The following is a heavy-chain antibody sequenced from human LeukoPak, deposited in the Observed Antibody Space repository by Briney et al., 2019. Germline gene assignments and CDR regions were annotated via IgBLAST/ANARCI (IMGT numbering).Heavy chain of an antibody. Sequence: GGSLRLSCAASGFTFSSYGMHWVRQAPGKGLEWVAIMWYDGSNKYYTDSVKGRFTISKDNSKNTLYLQMNSLRVEDTAVYYCAREDTALVIAYWGQGTLVTVSS. CDR2: MWYDGSNK. V-gene: IGHV3-33*01. CDR3: AREDTALVIAY. D-gene: IGHD5-18*01. CDR1: GFTFSSYG. J-gene: IGHJ4*02.